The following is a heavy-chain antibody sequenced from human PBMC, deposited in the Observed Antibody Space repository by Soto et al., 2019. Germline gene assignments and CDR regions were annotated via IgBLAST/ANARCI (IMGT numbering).Heavy chain of an antibody. V-gene: IGHV3-30-3*01. Sequence: QVQLVESGGGVVQPGRSLRLCCAASGFTFSSYAMHWVRQAPGKGLEWVAVISYDGSNKYYADSVKGRFTISRDNSKNTLYLQMNSLRAEDTAVYYCARESADTAFDYWGQGTLVTVSS. D-gene: IGHD3-3*01. J-gene: IGHJ4*02. CDR3: ARESADTAFDY. CDR1: GFTFSSYA. CDR2: ISYDGSNK.